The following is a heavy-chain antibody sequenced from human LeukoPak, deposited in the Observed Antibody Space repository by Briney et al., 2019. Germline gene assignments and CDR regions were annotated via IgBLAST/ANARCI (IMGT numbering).Heavy chain of an antibody. CDR3: ATNSSWFDY. J-gene: IGHJ4*02. V-gene: IGHV4-59*01. CDR2: ISDSGST. Sequence: SETLSLTCTVSGGSISSYYWSWIRQPPGKGLEWIGYISDSGSTNYNPSLKSRVTISVDTSKNQLFLKLRSVTTADTAVYYCATNSSWFDYWGQGTLVTVSS. D-gene: IGHD6-13*01. CDR1: GGSISSYY.